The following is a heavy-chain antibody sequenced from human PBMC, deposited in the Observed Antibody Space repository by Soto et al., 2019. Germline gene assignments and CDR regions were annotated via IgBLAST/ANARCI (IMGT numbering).Heavy chain of an antibody. CDR1: GGSISSSSYY. Sequence: QLQLQESGPGLVKPSETLSHTCTVSGGSISSSSYYWGWIRQPPGKGLEWIGSIYYSGSTYYNPSLKSRVTISVDTSKNQFSLKLSSVTAADTAVYYCAREGGRRMVRGQSWFDPWGQGTLVTVSS. CDR3: AREGGRRMVRGQSWFDP. D-gene: IGHD3-10*01. V-gene: IGHV4-39*02. J-gene: IGHJ5*02. CDR2: IYYSGST.